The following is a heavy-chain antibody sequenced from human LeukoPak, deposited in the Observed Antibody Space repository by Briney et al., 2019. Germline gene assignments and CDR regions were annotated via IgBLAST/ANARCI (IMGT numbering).Heavy chain of an antibody. CDR3: AKPPKNYYDITGGHNYFDY. D-gene: IGHD3-22*01. Sequence: GGSLRLSCAASGFTFSSYAMSWVRQAPGKGLEWVAVISYDGSNKYYADSVKGRFTISRDNSKNTLYLQMNSLRAEDTAVYYCAKPPKNYYDITGGHNYFDYWGQGTLVSVSS. J-gene: IGHJ4*02. V-gene: IGHV3-30*18. CDR1: GFTFSSYA. CDR2: ISYDGSNK.